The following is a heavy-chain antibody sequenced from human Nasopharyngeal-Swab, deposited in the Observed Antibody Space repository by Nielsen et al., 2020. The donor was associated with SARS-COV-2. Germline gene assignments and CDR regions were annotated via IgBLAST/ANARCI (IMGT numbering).Heavy chain of an antibody. CDR1: GFTFHIYT. CDR3: ARDTPAMFAY. V-gene: IGHV3-21*01. CDR2: ISSSGDYI. Sequence: GESLKISCAASGFTFHIYTMNWVRQAPGKGLEWVSAISSSGDYIYYAASVKGRFTISRDNAKNSLYLQMNSLRHEDTAVYYCARDTPAMFAYWGQGTLVTVSS. J-gene: IGHJ4*02.